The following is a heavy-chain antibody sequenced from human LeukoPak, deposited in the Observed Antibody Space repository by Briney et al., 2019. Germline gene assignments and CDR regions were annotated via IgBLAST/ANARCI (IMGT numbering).Heavy chain of an antibody. Sequence: GGSLRLPCVASGLTFSNSAMTWVRQGPGKGLEWVSSISGETNNTYYSDSVKGRFTISRDNAKNSLYLQMKSLRAEDTAVYYCARCYGDRYYYYYMDVWGKGTTVTISS. CDR2: ISGETNNT. J-gene: IGHJ6*03. CDR1: GLTFSNSA. V-gene: IGHV3-21*01. CDR3: ARCYGDRYYYYYMDV. D-gene: IGHD4-17*01.